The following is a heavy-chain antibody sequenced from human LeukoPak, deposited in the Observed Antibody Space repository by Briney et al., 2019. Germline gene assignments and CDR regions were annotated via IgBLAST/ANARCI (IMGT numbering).Heavy chain of an antibody. CDR2: ISSSSSYI. CDR3: ARDFRKVATIYFGY. D-gene: IGHD5-24*01. CDR1: GFTFSSYS. V-gene: IGHV3-21*01. Sequence: GGSLRLSCAASGFTFSSYSMNWVRQAPGKGLEWVSSISSSSSYIYYADSVKGRFTISRDNAKNSLYLQMNSLRAEDTAVYYCARDFRKVATIYFGYWGQGTLVTVSS. J-gene: IGHJ4*02.